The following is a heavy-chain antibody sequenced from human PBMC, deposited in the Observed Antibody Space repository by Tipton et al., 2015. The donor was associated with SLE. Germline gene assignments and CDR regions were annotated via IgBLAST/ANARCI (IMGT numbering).Heavy chain of an antibody. CDR3: ARDRGYSGSYLGAFDI. CDR1: GGSISSSSYY. V-gene: IGHV4-39*07. D-gene: IGHD1-26*01. CDR2: IYYSGST. J-gene: IGHJ4*02. Sequence: TLSLTCTVSGGSISSSSYYWAWIRQPPGKGLEWIGSIYYSGSTYYNPSLKSRVTISVDTSKNQFSLKLSSVTAADTAVYYCARDRGYSGSYLGAFDIWGQGTLVTVSS.